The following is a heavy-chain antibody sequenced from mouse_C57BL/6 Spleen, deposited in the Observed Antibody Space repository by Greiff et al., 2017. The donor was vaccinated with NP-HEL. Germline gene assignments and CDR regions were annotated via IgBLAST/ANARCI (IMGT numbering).Heavy chain of an antibody. V-gene: IGHV1-54*01. D-gene: IGHD1-1*01. CDR3: ARWEYGSSYADY. CDR2: INPGSGGT. Sequence: VQRVESGAELVRPGTSVKVSCKASGYAFTNYLIEWVKQRPGQGLEWIGVINPGSGGTNYNEKVKGKATLTADKSSSTAYMQLSSLTSEDSAVYCCARWEYGSSYADYWGQGTTLTVSS. CDR1: GYAFTNYL. J-gene: IGHJ2*01.